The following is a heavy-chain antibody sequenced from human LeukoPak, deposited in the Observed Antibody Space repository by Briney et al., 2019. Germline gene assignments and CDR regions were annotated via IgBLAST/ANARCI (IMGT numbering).Heavy chain of an antibody. J-gene: IGHJ3*02. CDR2: IYTSGST. CDR3: ARDRGYSYGWFSPDAFDI. CDR1: XXXYX. V-gene: IGHV4-4*07. Sequence: XXXYXXXWIRXPAGKGLEWIGRIYTSGSTNYNPSLKSRATMSVDTSKNQFSLKLSSVTAADTAVYYCARDRGYSYGWFSPDAFDIWGQGTMVTVSS. D-gene: IGHD5-18*01.